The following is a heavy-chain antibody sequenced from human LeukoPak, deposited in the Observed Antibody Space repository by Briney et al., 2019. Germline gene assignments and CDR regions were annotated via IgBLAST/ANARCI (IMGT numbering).Heavy chain of an antibody. D-gene: IGHD3-3*01. V-gene: IGHV4-38-2*02. CDR1: GYSITSGYY. CDR2: VYRSESTSWIGNIYHGGST. Sequence: SETLSLTCTVSGYSITSGYYWGWVRQPRGKGLEWIGSVYRSESTSWIGNIYHGGSTSYDPALKSRVTISVDTSKSQFSLKLSSVTTAGTAVYYCARHARYDFWSGPKWFDPWGQGTLVTVSS. J-gene: IGHJ5*02. CDR3: ARHARYDFWSGPKWFDP.